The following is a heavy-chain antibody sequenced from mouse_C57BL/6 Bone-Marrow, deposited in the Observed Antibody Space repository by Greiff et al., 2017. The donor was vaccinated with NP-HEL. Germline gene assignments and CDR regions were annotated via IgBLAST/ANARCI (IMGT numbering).Heavy chain of an antibody. V-gene: IGHV12-3*01. CDR3: AGDYDGYWYFDV. CDR2: ITHSGET. CDR1: SFPITSGYY. D-gene: IGHD2-3*01. Sequence: VKLQESGPGLVKPSQSLFLTCSITSFPITSGYYWIWIRQSPGKPLEWMGYITHSGETFYNPSLQSPISITRETSKNQFFLQLNSVTTEDTAMYYCAGDYDGYWYFDVWGTGTTVTVSS. J-gene: IGHJ1*03.